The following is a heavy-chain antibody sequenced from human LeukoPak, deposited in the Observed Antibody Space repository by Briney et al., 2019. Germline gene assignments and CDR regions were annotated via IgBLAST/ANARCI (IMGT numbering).Heavy chain of an antibody. CDR2: IRSQADSYAT. CDR3: TTRGTTVTTSWDY. J-gene: IGHJ4*02. V-gene: IGHV3-73*01. Sequence: GGSLRLSCAASGFTFSGSAIHWVRQASGKGLEWIGRIRSQADSYATAYAASVKGRFTISRDDSKNTAYLQMNSLKTEDTAVYYCTTRGTTVTTSWDYWGQGTVVTVSS. CDR1: GFTFSGSA. D-gene: IGHD4-17*01.